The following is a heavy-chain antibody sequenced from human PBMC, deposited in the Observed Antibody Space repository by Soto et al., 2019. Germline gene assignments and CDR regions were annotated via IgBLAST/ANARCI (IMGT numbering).Heavy chain of an antibody. J-gene: IGHJ6*02. V-gene: IGHV5-51*01. CDR3: ARQSPTPGYYYFSYGMDV. D-gene: IGHD4-17*01. CDR2: IYPGDSDT. CDR1: GYIFTLYW. Sequence: PGESLKISCKASGYIFTLYWIGWVRQMPGKGLEWMGIIYPGDSDTRYSPSFQGQVTISADKSISTASLQWSSLKASDTAVYYCARQSPTPGYYYFSYGMDVCGQGTTVTVSS.